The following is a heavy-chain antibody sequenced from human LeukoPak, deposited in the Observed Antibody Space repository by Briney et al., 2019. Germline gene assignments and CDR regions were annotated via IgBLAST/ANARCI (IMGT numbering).Heavy chain of an antibody. D-gene: IGHD3-3*01. J-gene: IGHJ6*03. CDR3: AKTSLSDPSGHYYYMDV. CDR1: GFTFSHFG. CDR2: IRFDGTSE. Sequence: GGSLRLSCAASGFTFSHFGMHWVRQTPGKGLEWVAFIRFDGTSEFYADSVKARFTISRDNSQNTVSLQLNNLRIEDTALYYCAKTSLSDPSGHYYYMDVWGKGTTVTVSS. V-gene: IGHV3-30*02.